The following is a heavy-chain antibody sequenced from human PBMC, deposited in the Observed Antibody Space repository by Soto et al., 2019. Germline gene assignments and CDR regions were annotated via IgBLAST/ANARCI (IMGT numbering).Heavy chain of an antibody. D-gene: IGHD2-2*01. CDR3: ARVPGYCSSTSCSTWYFDL. J-gene: IGHJ2*01. V-gene: IGHV3-33*01. Sequence: GGSLRLSCAASGFTFSSYGMHWVRQAPGKGLEWVAVIWYDGSNKYYAESVKGRFTISRDNSKNTLYLQMNSLRAEDTAVYYCARVPGYCSSTSCSTWYFDLCGRGTLVTVSS. CDR1: GFTFSSYG. CDR2: IWYDGSNK.